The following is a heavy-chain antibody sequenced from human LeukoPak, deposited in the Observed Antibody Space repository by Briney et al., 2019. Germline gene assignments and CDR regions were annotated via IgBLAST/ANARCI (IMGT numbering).Heavy chain of an antibody. CDR2: ISYDGSNK. D-gene: IGHD6-19*01. J-gene: IGHJ3*02. V-gene: IGHV3-30-3*01. CDR1: GFTFSSYA. CDR3: AKSYSSGWINDAFDI. Sequence: GGSLRLSCAASGFTFSSYAMHWVRQAPGKGLEWMAVISYDGSNKYYADSVKGRFTISRDNSKNTLYLQMNSLRAEDTAVYYCAKSYSSGWINDAFDIWGQGTMVTVSS.